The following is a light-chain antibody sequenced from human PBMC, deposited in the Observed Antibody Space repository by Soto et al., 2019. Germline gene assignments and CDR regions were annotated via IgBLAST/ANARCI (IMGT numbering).Light chain of an antibody. CDR2: GAS. Sequence: EIVLTQSPGTLSLSPGEIATLSCRASQSVSNNYLAWYQQKPGQAPRLLIYGASSRSTGIPYRFSGSGSGTDFTLTISRLDPEDFAVYYCQHYGTSPLTIGPGTKGYIK. V-gene: IGKV3-20*01. CDR1: QSVSNNY. CDR3: QHYGTSPLT. J-gene: IGKJ3*01.